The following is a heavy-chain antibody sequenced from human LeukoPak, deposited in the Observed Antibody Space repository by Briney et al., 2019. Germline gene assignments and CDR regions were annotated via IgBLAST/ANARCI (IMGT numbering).Heavy chain of an antibody. Sequence: PSETLSLTCTVSGGSISSYYWSWIRQPPGKGLEWIGYIYYSGSTNYNPSLKSRVTISVDTSKNQFSLKVSSVTAADTAVYYCARHGTTGTNLNWFDPWGQGTLVTVPS. D-gene: IGHD1-1*01. CDR3: ARHGTTGTNLNWFDP. V-gene: IGHV4-59*01. CDR2: IYYSGST. J-gene: IGHJ5*02. CDR1: GGSISSYY.